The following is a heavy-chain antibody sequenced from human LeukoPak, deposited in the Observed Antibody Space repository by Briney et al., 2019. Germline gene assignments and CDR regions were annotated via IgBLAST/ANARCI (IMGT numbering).Heavy chain of an antibody. Sequence: ASVKVSCKASGYTFTGYYMHWVRQAPGQGLEWMGWINPNSGGTNYAQKFQGRVTMTRDTSISTAYMELSRLRSDDTAVYYCARERCSGGSCYSSSAFDIWGQGTMVTVSS. CDR1: GYTFTGYY. J-gene: IGHJ3*02. D-gene: IGHD2-15*01. V-gene: IGHV1-2*02. CDR3: ARERCSGGSCYSSSAFDI. CDR2: INPNSGGT.